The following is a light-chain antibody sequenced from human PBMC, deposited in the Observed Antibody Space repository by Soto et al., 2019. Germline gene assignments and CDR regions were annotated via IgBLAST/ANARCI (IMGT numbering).Light chain of an antibody. J-gene: IGKJ4*01. CDR2: DAS. V-gene: IGKV3-11*01. CDR3: QQRSTWPLT. CDR1: QAVSSN. Sequence: EIVMTQSPATLSVSPGERATLSCRASQAVSSNLAWYQQKPGQAPRLLIYDASNRATGIPARFSGSGSGTDFSLTISRLEPEDLAVYYCQQRSTWPLTFGGGTKVEIK.